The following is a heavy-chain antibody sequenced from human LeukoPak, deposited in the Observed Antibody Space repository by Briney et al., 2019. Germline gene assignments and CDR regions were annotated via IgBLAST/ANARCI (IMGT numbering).Heavy chain of an antibody. CDR1: GFTFVDSV. CDR2: INWNGGST. Sequence: GGSLRLSCAASGFTFVDSVMSWVRQVPGKGLEWVSGINWNGGSTGYVDSVKGRFTISRDNAKNSLYLQMNSLRAEDTALYYCARGGRSTVTHFDYWGQGTLVTVSS. CDR3: ARGGRSTVTHFDY. D-gene: IGHD4-17*01. V-gene: IGHV3-20*04. J-gene: IGHJ4*02.